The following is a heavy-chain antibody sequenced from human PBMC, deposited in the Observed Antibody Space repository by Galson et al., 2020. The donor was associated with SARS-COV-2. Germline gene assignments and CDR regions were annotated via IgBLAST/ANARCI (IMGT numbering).Heavy chain of an antibody. CDR1: GYTFTSYG. D-gene: IGHD2-2*03. V-gene: IGHV1-18*01. CDR2: ISAYNGNT. J-gene: IGHJ5*02. Sequence: GESLKISCKAPGYTFTSYGISWVRQAPGQGLEWMGWISAYNGNTNYAQKLQGRVTMTTDTSTSTAYMELRSLRSDDTAVYYCARVVEIVVVPARPLPAFDPWGQGTLVTVSS. CDR3: ARVVEIVVVPARPLPAFDP.